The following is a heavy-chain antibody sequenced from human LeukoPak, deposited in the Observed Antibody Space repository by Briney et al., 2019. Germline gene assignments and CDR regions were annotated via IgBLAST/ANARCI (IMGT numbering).Heavy chain of an antibody. CDR3: ARVEFRSVHNYAFDI. CDR2: TYYRSKGYS. CDR1: GDSVSSNSAA. J-gene: IGHJ3*02. V-gene: IGHV6-1*01. Sequence: SQTLSLTCAISGDSVSSNSAAWNWIRQSPSRGLEWLGRTYYRSKGYSDYAVSVRSRITINPDTSRNHFSLQLNSVTPEDTAVYYCARVEFRSVHNYAFDIWGQGTMVTVSS. D-gene: IGHD5/OR15-5a*01.